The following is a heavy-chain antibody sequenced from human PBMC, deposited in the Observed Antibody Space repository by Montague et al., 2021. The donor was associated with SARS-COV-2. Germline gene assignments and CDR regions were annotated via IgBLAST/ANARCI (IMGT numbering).Heavy chain of an antibody. V-gene: IGHV2-5*02. Sequence: VKPTQTLTLTCTFSGISLGTSGVGVAWTRQPPGKALEWLALIYWDDDERYSPSMRSRLTITKVTSENQVVLRMTNMDPMDTATYYCAPLGFDSRSYYTPHNWFDPWGQGILVTVSS. D-gene: IGHD3-10*01. J-gene: IGHJ5*02. CDR1: GISLGTSGVG. CDR3: APLGFDSRSYYTPHNWFDP. CDR2: IYWDDDE.